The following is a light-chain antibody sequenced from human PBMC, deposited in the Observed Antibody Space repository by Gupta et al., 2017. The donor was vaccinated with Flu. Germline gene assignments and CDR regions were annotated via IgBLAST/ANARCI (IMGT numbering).Light chain of an antibody. CDR1: ESINTRP. V-gene: IGKV3-20*01. CDR3: QQFGSSPLYS. Sequence: EVVLTQSPGTLSLSPVDTATLSCRASESINTRPLAWYQQKPGQAPRLLIYRAFYRATGGPDRFSGRGSGTDFTLTITRLEPEDFAVYYCQQFGSSPLYSFGQGTKLEIK. CDR2: RAF. J-gene: IGKJ2*03.